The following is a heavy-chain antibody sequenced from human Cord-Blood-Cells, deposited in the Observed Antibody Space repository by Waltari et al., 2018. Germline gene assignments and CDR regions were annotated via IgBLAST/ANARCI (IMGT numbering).Heavy chain of an antibody. D-gene: IGHD3-22*01. CDR3: AKEGGFGTMIVVANDAFDI. J-gene: IGHJ3*02. CDR1: GFTFSSYA. Sequence: EVQLLESGGGLVQPGGSLRLSCAASGFTFSSYAMSWVRQAPGKGLKWVSAISGSGGSTYYADSVKGRFTISRDNSKNTLYLQMNSLRAEDTAVYYCAKEGGFGTMIVVANDAFDIWGQGTMVTVSS. CDR2: ISGSGGST. V-gene: IGHV3-23*01.